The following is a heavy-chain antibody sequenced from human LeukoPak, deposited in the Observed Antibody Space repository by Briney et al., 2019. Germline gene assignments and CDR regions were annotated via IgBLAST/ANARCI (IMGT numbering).Heavy chain of an antibody. J-gene: IGHJ4*02. CDR2: MNPNSGNI. CDR3: ARGRQYSSSYDFDY. V-gene: IGHV1-8*01. D-gene: IGHD6-6*01. CDR1: GYTFTSYD. Sequence: ASVKVSCKASGYTFTSYDINWVRQATGQGLEWMGWMNPNSGNIGYAQKFQGRVTMTRNTSISTAYMELSSLRSEDTAVYYCARGRQYSSSYDFDYWGQGTLVTVSS.